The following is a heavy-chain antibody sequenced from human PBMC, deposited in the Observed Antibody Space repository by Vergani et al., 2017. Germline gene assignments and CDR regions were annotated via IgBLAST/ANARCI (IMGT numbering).Heavy chain of an antibody. CDR2: IYHSGST. CDR3: ARGLMGSSSGWFDP. Sequence: QVQLQESGPGLVKPSETLSLTCAVSGYSISSGYYWGWIRQPPGKGLEWIGSIYHSGSTYYNPSLKSRVTISVDTSKNQFSLKLSSVTAADTAVYYCARGLMGSSSGWFDPWGQGTLVTVSS. V-gene: IGHV4-38-2*01. J-gene: IGHJ5*02. D-gene: IGHD6-13*01. CDR1: GYSISSGYY.